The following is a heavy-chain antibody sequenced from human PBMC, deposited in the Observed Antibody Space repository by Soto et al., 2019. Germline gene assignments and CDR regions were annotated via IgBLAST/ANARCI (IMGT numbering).Heavy chain of an antibody. Sequence: SETLSLTCAAYGGSFSGYYWSWIRQPPGKGLEWIGEINHSGSTNYNPSLKSRVTISVDTSKNQFSLKLSSVTAADTAVYYCARLRGYSGYDSFDYWGQGTLVTVSS. V-gene: IGHV4-34*01. D-gene: IGHD5-12*01. CDR3: ARLRGYSGYDSFDY. CDR1: GGSFSGYY. CDR2: INHSGST. J-gene: IGHJ4*02.